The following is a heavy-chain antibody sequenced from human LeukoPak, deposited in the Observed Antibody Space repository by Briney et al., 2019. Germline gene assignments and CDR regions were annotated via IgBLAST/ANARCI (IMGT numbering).Heavy chain of an antibody. Sequence: SQTLSLTCAISGDSVSSNSAAWSWIRQSPSRGLEWLGRTYYRSKWYNDYAVSVKSRITINQDTSKNQFSLNLNSVTPEDTAVYYCARVVTGIYWYFDPWGRGTLVTVSS. V-gene: IGHV6-1*01. CDR2: TYYRSKWYN. CDR3: ARVVTGIYWYFDP. J-gene: IGHJ2*01. D-gene: IGHD5-18*01. CDR1: GDSVSSNSAA.